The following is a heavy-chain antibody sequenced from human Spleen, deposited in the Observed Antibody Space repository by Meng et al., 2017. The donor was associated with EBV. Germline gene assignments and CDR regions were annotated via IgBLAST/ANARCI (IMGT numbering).Heavy chain of an antibody. D-gene: IGHD5-18*01. V-gene: IGHV4-34*01. CDR3: ARDSTMPENWFDP. CDR1: GGRLSGYY. Sequence: QVRRRGWGGGLWKPAEARSLACAVCGGRLSGYYWSWIHQPPGKGLEWIGEISHSGSTNCNPSLTSRVTISVDTSKNQFSLKLSSVPAADTAVYSCARDSTMPENWFDPWGQGTLVTVSS. CDR2: ISHSGST. J-gene: IGHJ5*02.